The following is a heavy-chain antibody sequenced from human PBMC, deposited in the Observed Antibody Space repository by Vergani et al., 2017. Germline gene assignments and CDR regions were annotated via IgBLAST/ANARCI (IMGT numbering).Heavy chain of an antibody. CDR1: GYSFTSYW. CDR3: ARQGTYYYDSSGSQYYYYYGMDV. D-gene: IGHD3-22*01. CDR2: IYPGDSDT. Sequence: VQLVQSGAEVKKPGESLKISCKGSGYSFTSYWIGWVRQMPGKGLEWMGIIYPGDSDTRYSPSFQGQVTISADKSISTAYLQWSSLKASDTAMYYCARQGTYYYDSSGSQYYYYYGMDVWGQGTTVTVSS. J-gene: IGHJ6*02. V-gene: IGHV5-51*01.